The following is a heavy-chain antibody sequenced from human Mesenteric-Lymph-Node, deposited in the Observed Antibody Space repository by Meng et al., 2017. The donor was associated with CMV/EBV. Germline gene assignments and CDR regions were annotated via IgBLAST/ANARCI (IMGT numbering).Heavy chain of an antibody. CDR2: AIHYGAS. Sequence: NWRHWGRQTPGKGMEWMGEAIHYGASNYNPSLQSRVTISLDKSKNQFSLNLKSVTAADTGVYYCAKDQSQYYRDGWSNWFDPWGQGILVTVSS. V-gene: IGHV4-4*02. J-gene: IGHJ5*02. CDR1: NW. CDR3: AKDQSQYYRDGWSNWFDP. D-gene: IGHD6-19*01.